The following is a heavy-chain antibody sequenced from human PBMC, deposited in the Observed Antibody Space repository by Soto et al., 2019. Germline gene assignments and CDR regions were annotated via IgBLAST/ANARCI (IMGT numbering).Heavy chain of an antibody. V-gene: IGHV1-8*01. CDR3: ARRVVVVPAAMLDAFDI. Sequence: ASVKVSCKASGYTFTSYDINWVRQATGQGLEWMGWMNPNSGNTGYAQKFQGRVTMTRNTSISTAYMELSSLRSEDTAVYYCARRVVVVPAAMLDAFDIWGQGTMVTVSS. D-gene: IGHD2-2*01. CDR2: MNPNSGNT. CDR1: GYTFTSYD. J-gene: IGHJ3*02.